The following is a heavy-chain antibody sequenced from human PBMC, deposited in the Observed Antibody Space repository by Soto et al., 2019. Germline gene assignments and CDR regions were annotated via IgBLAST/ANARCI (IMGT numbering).Heavy chain of an antibody. J-gene: IGHJ3*01. V-gene: IGHV4-4*02. D-gene: IGHD2-15*01. CDR2: IYHSGST. Sequence: QVQLQESGPGLVKPSGTLSLTCVVSGGSISSSNWWSWVRQPPGKGLEWIGDIYHSGSTNYNPSFRSRVTISVDTSKNQFSLKLNSVTAADTAVYYCARPGGPYCSGGSCYPRGTFDLWGQGTMVTVSS. CDR3: ARPGGPYCSGGSCYPRGTFDL. CDR1: GGSISSSNW.